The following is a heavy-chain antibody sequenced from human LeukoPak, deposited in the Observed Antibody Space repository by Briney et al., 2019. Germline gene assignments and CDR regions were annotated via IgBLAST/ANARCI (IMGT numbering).Heavy chain of an antibody. CDR2: ISSDGDNT. D-gene: IGHD6-19*01. V-gene: IGHV3-64*04. CDR3: ARDGIGWYYFDH. Sequence: GGSLRLSCSASGFIFSNYGMYWVRQAPGKGLEFVSAISSDGDNTFYADSVKGRFTISRDNSKNTLYLQMNSLRAEDTAVYHCARDGIGWYYFDHWGQGTLVTVSS. J-gene: IGHJ4*02. CDR1: GFIFSNYG.